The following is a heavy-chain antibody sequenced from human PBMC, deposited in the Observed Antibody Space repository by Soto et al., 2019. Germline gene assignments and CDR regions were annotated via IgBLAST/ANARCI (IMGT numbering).Heavy chain of an antibody. CDR1: GYTFTSYA. D-gene: IGHD2-15*01. V-gene: IGHV1-3*01. CDR3: AGDHCSGGSCYYDYYYGMDV. CDR2: VNAGNGNT. Sequence: ASVKVSCKASGYTFTSYAMHWVRQAPGQRLEWMGWVNAGNGNTKYSQKFQGRVTITRDTSASTAYMELSSLRSEDTAVYYCAGDHCSGGSCYYDYYYGMDVWGQGTTITVSS. J-gene: IGHJ6*02.